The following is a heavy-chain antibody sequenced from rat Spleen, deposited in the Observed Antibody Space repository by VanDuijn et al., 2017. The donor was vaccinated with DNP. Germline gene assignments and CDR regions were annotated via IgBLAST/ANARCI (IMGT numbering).Heavy chain of an antibody. CDR1: GFTFSDYY. Sequence: EVKLVESGGGLVQPGRSLKLSCAASGFTFSDYYMAWVRQAPTKGLEWVATISYDGSSTYYRDSVKGRFTISRDNAKSTLYLQMDSLRSEDTATYYCARGASLFDYWGQGVMVTVSS. V-gene: IGHV5-29*01. CDR2: ISYDGSST. CDR3: ARGASLFDY. J-gene: IGHJ2*01.